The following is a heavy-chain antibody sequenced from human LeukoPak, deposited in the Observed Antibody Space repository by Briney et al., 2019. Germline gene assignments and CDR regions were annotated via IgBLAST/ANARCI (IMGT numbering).Heavy chain of an antibody. CDR3: ARDYDILTGRLYYFDY. CDR2: ISYDGSNK. CDR1: GFTFSSYA. V-gene: IGHV3-30-3*01. J-gene: IGHJ4*02. Sequence: GGSLRLSCAASGFTFSSYAMHWVRQAPGKGLEWVAVISYDGSNKYYADSVKGRFTISRDNSKNTLYLQMNSLRAEDTAVYYCARDYDILTGRLYYFDYWGQGTLVTVSS. D-gene: IGHD3-9*01.